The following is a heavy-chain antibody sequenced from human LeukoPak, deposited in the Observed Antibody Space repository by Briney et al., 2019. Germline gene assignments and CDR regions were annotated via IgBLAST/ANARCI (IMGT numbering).Heavy chain of an antibody. CDR3: ARHMAGAARQFDY. CDR2: IYYSGST. CDR1: GGSISSYF. V-gene: IGHV4-59*08. J-gene: IGHJ4*02. D-gene: IGHD6-6*01. Sequence: NPSETLSLTCGVSGGSISSYFWSWIRQPPGKGLEWIGYIYYSGSTNYNPSLKSRVTISVDTSKNQFSLKLSSVTAADTAVYYCARHMAGAARQFDYWGQGTLVTVSS.